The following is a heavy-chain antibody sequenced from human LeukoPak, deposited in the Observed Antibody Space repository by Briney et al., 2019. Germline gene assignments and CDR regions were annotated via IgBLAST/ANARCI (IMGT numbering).Heavy chain of an antibody. CDR1: AYSISSGHY. V-gene: IGHV4-38-2*02. D-gene: IGHD5-18*01. CDR2: RFHSGTI. J-gene: IGHJ6*03. Sequence: SETLSLTCTVSAYSISSGHYWGWIRQSPGKGLEWIGSRFHSGTIYYNPSLRSRITISIDTSKNQFSLKLKSVTAADTAVYYCARTTEGGYTYGYFYYYYMDVWGKGTTVTVSS. CDR3: ARTTEGGYTYGYFYYYYMDV.